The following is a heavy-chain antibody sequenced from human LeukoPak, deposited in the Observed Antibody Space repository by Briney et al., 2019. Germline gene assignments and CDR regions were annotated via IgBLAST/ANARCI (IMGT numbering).Heavy chain of an antibody. CDR2: INHSGST. CDR1: GGSFSGYY. CDR3: ARRSTYYYYMDV. Sequence: PSETLSLTCAVYGGSFSGYYWSWIRQPPGKGLEWIGEINHSGSTNYNPSLKSRVTISVDTSKNQFSLKLSSVTAADTAVYYCARRSTYYYYMDVWSKGTTVTVS. J-gene: IGHJ6*03. V-gene: IGHV4-34*01.